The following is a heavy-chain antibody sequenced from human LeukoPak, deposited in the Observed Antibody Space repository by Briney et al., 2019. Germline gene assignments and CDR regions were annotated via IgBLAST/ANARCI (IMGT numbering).Heavy chain of an antibody. D-gene: IGHD3-3*01. J-gene: IGHJ6*04. V-gene: IGHV3-7*01. Sequence: GGSLRLSCAASRFIFTSTGMHWVRQAPGKGLEWVANIKEDGSDKYYVDSVKGRFTISRDNAENSLYLQMNSLRAEDTAVYFCVRESGFWSGPGIGRPLDVWGKGTTVTVSS. CDR1: RFIFTSTG. CDR2: IKEDGSDK. CDR3: VRESGFWSGPGIGRPLDV.